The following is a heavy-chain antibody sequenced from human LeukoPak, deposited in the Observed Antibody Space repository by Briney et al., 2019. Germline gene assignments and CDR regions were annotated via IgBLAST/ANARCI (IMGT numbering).Heavy chain of an antibody. J-gene: IGHJ6*03. CDR1: GFTFSNYG. D-gene: IGHD1-7*01. V-gene: IGHV3-30*02. Sequence: GGSLRLSCAASGFTFSNYGMHWVRQAPGKGLEWVAFIRYDGSNKYYADSVKGRFTISRDNSKNTLYLQVNSLRAEDTAVYYCARTIYYYYYMDVWGKGTTVTISS. CDR3: ARTIYYYYYMDV. CDR2: IRYDGSNK.